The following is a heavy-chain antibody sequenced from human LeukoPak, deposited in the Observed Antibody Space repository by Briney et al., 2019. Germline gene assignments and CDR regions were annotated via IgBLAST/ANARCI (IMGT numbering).Heavy chain of an antibody. CDR3: ARVKRLPTVWFDL. CDR1: GYTFTSFD. J-gene: IGHJ5*02. D-gene: IGHD6-25*01. Sequence: GASVKVSCKASGYTFTSFDINWVRQATGQGLEWMGGMNPNISKAGYAQKFQGRVTLTMNTFISTAYMELSGLTSEDTAVYYCARVKRLPTVWFDLWGQGTLVTVSS. CDR2: MNPNISKA. V-gene: IGHV1-8*01.